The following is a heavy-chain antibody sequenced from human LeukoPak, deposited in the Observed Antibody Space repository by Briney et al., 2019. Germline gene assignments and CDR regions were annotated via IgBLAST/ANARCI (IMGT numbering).Heavy chain of an antibody. CDR3: AKERYYGSGSYYGPFNWFDP. J-gene: IGHJ5*02. V-gene: IGHV3-23*01. D-gene: IGHD3-10*01. CDR1: GFTFSSYA. CDR2: IGGSGGST. Sequence: GGSLRLSCAASGFTFSSYAMSWVRQAPGKGLEWVSAIGGSGGSTYYADSVKGRFTISRDNSKNTLYLQMNSLRAEDTAVYYCAKERYYGSGSYYGPFNWFDPWGQGTLVTVSS.